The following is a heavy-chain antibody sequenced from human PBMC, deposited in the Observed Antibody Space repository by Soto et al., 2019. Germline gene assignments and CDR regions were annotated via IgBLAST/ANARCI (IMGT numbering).Heavy chain of an antibody. Sequence: GGSLRLSCATSGFTFSNFAMAWFRQAPGRGLEWVSKILSGGNTFYADSMKGRITISRDNSKNTLYLQMNSLRVDDTALYYCAKDRQPDGIWTFDSWGQGTLVTVSS. CDR3: AKDRQPDGIWTFDS. V-gene: IGHV3-23*01. CDR2: ILSGGNT. J-gene: IGHJ4*02. D-gene: IGHD2-8*01. CDR1: GFTFSNFA.